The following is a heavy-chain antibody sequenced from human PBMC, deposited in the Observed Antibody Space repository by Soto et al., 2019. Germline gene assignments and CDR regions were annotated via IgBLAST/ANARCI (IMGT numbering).Heavy chain of an antibody. D-gene: IGHD3-3*01. Sequence: LGGSLRLSCAASGFNFSSYSMNWVRQAPGKGLEWVSSISSSSSYIYYADSVKGRFTISRDNAKNSLYLQMNILRAEDTAVYYCASKPIRSIVGVVSVDVWGQGTTVTVSS. CDR2: ISSSSSYI. J-gene: IGHJ6*02. CDR3: ASKPIRSIVGVVSVDV. V-gene: IGHV3-21*01. CDR1: GFNFSSYS.